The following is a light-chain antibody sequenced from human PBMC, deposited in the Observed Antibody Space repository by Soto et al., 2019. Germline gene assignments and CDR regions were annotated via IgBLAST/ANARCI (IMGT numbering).Light chain of an antibody. CDR2: GAS. CDR1: QSVSSSY. CDR3: QQYGSSSGWT. V-gene: IGKV3-20*01. Sequence: EIVLTQSPGPLSLPPGEIASLSCRTSQSVSSSYLAWYQQKPGQAPRLLIYGASCRATGITDRFSGSGAGTDFTLTISTLEPEEFAVHYWQQYGSSSGWTFGQGTKLEIK. J-gene: IGKJ1*01.